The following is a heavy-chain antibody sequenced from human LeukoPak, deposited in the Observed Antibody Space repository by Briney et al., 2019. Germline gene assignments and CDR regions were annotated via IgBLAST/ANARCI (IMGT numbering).Heavy chain of an antibody. CDR2: IYPGDSDT. CDR3: ARISATPGVDAFDI. J-gene: IGHJ3*02. Sequence: GASLQISFKGAGYSFTSYWIGWVRPMPGKGQEWMGIIYPGDSDTRYSPSFQGQVTISADKSISTAYLQWSSLKASDTAMYYCARISATPGVDAFDIWGQGTMVTVSS. CDR1: GYSFTSYW. D-gene: IGHD2-8*01. V-gene: IGHV5-51*01.